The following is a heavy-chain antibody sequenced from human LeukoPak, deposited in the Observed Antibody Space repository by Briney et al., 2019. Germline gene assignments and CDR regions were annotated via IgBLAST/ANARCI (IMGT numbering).Heavy chain of an antibody. V-gene: IGHV3-30*04. J-gene: IGHJ4*02. Sequence: TGGSPRLSCAASGFTFDDYAMHWVRQAPGKGLEWVAVISHDVKTTYYADSAKGRFTISRDNSRNTVFLLMNRLRPEDTAVYYCVKEAYYGWGSSPTFYFDYWGQGTRVTVSS. CDR2: ISHDVKTT. D-gene: IGHD3-10*01. CDR3: VKEAYYGWGSSPTFYFDY. CDR1: GFTFDDYA.